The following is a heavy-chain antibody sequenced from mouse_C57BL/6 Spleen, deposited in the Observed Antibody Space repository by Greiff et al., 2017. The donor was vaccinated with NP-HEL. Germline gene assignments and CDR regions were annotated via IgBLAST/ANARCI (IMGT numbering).Heavy chain of an antibody. Sequence: QVQLQQSGAELVKPGASVKISCKASGYAFSSYWMNWVKQRPGKGLEWIGQIYPGDGDTNYNGKFKGKATLTADKSSSTAYMQLSSLTSEDSAVYFCARSHYYGSSPSWFAYWGQGTLVTVSA. CDR2: IYPGDGDT. V-gene: IGHV1-80*01. CDR3: ARSHYYGSSPSWFAY. J-gene: IGHJ3*01. CDR1: GYAFSSYW. D-gene: IGHD1-1*01.